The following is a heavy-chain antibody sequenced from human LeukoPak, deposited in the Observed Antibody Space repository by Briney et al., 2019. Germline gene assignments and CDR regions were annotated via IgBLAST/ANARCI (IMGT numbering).Heavy chain of an antibody. V-gene: IGHV3-30-3*01. D-gene: IGHD3-10*01. Sequence: GGSLRLSCAASGFTFSSYPMHWVRQAPRKGLEWVAVISSNGNDKHYADPVKGRFTISRDNSKNTLYLQMNSLRAEDTAVYYCAKGLGSVWGQGTLVTVSS. CDR3: AKGLGSV. CDR2: ISSNGNDK. J-gene: IGHJ4*02. CDR1: GFTFSSYP.